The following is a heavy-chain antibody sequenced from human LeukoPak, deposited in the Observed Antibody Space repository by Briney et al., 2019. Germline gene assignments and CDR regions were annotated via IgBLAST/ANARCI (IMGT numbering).Heavy chain of an antibody. V-gene: IGHV3-23*01. D-gene: IGHD3-10*01. CDR2: VSGGGDST. CDR3: AKEGTYMGRGPYVEN. J-gene: IGHJ4*02. CDR1: GFIFSNYA. Sequence: GGSLRLSCAASGFIFSNYAMSWVRQAPGKGLEWVSAVSGGGDSTYYADSVKGRFTISRDNPNNMVHLQMNSLRAEDTAIYYCAKEGTYMGRGPYVENWGQGALVTVSS.